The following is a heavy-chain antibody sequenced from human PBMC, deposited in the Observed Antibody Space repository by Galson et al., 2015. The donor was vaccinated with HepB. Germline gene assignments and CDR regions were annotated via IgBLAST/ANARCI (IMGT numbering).Heavy chain of an antibody. V-gene: IGHV3-11*06. J-gene: IGHJ4*02. D-gene: IGHD5-18*01. Sequence: SLRLSCAASGFTFSDYYMTWIRQAPGKGLEWVSYISRSSSYTNYTDSVKGRFTISRDNAKNSLFLHLNSLRAEDTAAYYCARVTREGYSYGFPLDYWGQGTLVTVSS. CDR2: ISRSSSYT. CDR1: GFTFSDYY. CDR3: ARVTREGYSYGFPLDY.